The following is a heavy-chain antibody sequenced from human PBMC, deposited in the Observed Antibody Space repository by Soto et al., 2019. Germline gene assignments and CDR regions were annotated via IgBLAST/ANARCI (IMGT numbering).Heavy chain of an antibody. Sequence: PGGSLRLSSTASGGNFISYWMSWVRQAPGKGLEWVANIKQDGSEKYYVDSVKGRFTISRDNAKNSLYLQMNSLRAEDTAVYYCAKKTYCSGGSCYSSGFWFDPWGQGTLVTVSS. CDR3: AKKTYCSGGSCYSSGFWFDP. J-gene: IGHJ5*02. CDR1: GGNFISYW. D-gene: IGHD2-15*01. CDR2: IKQDGSEK. V-gene: IGHV3-7*02.